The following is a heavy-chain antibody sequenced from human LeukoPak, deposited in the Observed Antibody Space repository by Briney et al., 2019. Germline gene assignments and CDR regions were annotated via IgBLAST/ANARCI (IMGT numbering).Heavy chain of an antibody. Sequence: GGPLRLPCLRWGFTLSSYSMLWLRPAPGEAVQGVANMKKDGSETKYVASGRGRSTISRDNEKKSLYLQMTSLRAEDAAVYYCGRQRSGSGTHFIDYWGQGTLVSVSS. J-gene: IGHJ4*02. CDR3: GRQRSGSGTHFIDY. CDR1: GFTLSSYS. D-gene: IGHD3-10*01. CDR2: MKKDGSET. V-gene: IGHV3-7*01.